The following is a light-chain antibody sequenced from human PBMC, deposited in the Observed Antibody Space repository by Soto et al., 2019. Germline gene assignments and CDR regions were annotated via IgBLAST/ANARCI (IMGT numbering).Light chain of an antibody. CDR2: DAS. Sequence: EIVLTKSPATLSLSPGERATLSCRARQSIGYELAWYQQKLGQPPILVIYDASNRATGFPGRLSGSGSGTDFNLTISGLEPEYFATYYCQQRASWPLTFGGGTKVETK. CDR1: QSIGYE. V-gene: IGKV3-11*01. J-gene: IGKJ4*01. CDR3: QQRASWPLT.